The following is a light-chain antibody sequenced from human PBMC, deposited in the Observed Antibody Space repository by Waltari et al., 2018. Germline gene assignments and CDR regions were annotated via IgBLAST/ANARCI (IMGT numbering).Light chain of an antibody. V-gene: IGKV3-11*01. Sequence: ILLKQSPHTLSLSPGDRATLPCRASQSVSRYLACYQQKPGQSPRPLIYDASNRATGIPARFSGSGSVTDFTLTISSLEPEDFAVYYCQQRSNWPPWTFGQGTKVEIK. J-gene: IGKJ1*01. CDR3: QQRSNWPPWT. CDR2: DAS. CDR1: QSVSRY.